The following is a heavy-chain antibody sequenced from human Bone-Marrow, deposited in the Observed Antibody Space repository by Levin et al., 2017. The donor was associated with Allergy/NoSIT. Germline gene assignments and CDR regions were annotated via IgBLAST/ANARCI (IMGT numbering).Heavy chain of an antibody. J-gene: IGHJ4*02. CDR2: ISYRGST. CDR1: GGSISSSGYH. V-gene: IGHV4-31*03. D-gene: IGHD1-1*01. Sequence: ASQTLSLTSTVSGGSISSSGYHWTWIRQYPNKGLEWIGYISYRGSTYFNPSLKSRLTMSIDTSEQHFSLNLTSVSAADTAIYYCARLDGYSFDYWGQGALVTVSS. CDR3: ARLDGYSFDY.